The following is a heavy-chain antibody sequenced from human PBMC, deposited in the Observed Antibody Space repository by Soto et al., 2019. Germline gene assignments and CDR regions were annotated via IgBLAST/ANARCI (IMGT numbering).Heavy chain of an antibody. CDR1: GYTFTSYG. J-gene: IGHJ5*02. D-gene: IGHD3-22*01. Sequence: QVQLVQSGAEVKKPGASVKVSCKASGYTFTSYGISWVRQAPGQGLEWMGWISAYNGNTNYAQKLQGRVTMTTDTSTSTADMELRSLRSDDTAVYYCARDRYYDSSGPPRFDPWGQGTLVTVSS. CDR2: ISAYNGNT. CDR3: ARDRYYDSSGPPRFDP. V-gene: IGHV1-18*04.